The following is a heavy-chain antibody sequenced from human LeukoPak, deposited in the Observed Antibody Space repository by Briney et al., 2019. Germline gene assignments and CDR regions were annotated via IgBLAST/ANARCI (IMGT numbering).Heavy chain of an antibody. Sequence: GGSLRLSCSASGFTFSNYWMSWVRQAPGKGLEWVASISRNSTYIHYADSVKGRFTISRDNARNSLFLQMNSLRAEDTAIYYCASDEGNYFDYWGQGTLVTVSS. CDR2: ISRNSTYI. V-gene: IGHV3-21*01. J-gene: IGHJ4*02. CDR3: ASDEGNYFDY. CDR1: GFTFSNYW.